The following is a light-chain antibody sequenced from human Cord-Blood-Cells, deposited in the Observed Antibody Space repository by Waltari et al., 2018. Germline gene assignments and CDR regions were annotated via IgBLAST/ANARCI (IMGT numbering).Light chain of an antibody. V-gene: IGKV3-20*01. J-gene: IGKJ2*03. CDR2: GAP. CDR3: QQYGSSTYS. CDR1: QSVSSSY. Sequence: ELVLTQSPGTLPLPPGERATPPCRASQSVSSSYLAWYQQKPGQAPRLLIYGAPSRATGIPDRFSGSGSGTDFTLTISRLEPEDFAVYYCQQYGSSTYSFGQGTKLEIK.